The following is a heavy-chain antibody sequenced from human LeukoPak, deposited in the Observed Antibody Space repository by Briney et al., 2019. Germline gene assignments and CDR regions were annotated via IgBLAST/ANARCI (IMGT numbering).Heavy chain of an antibody. V-gene: IGHV1-2*02. CDR2: INPNSGGT. CDR1: GYTFTGYY. D-gene: IGHD2-2*01. CDR3: ARVFVVGYCSSTSCPDDYSNYVSSSDPFDY. J-gene: IGHJ4*02. Sequence: GASVKVSCKASGYTFTGYYMHWVRQAPGQGLEWMGWINPNSGGTNYAQKFQGRVTMTRDTSISTAYMELSRLRSDDTAVYYCARVFVVGYCSSTSCPDDYSNYVSSSDPFDYWGQGTLVTVSS.